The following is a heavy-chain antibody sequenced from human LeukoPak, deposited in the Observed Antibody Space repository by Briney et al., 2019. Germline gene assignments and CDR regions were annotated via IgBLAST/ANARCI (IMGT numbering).Heavy chain of an antibody. Sequence: SQTLSHTCTVPGGSISSGSYYWSWIRQPAGKGLEWIVRIYTSGRTNYNPSLKSRVTISVDTSKNQFSLKLSSVTAADTAVYYCARDWADCSGGSCYHNWFDPWGQGTLVTVSS. V-gene: IGHV4-61*02. CDR1: GGSISSGSYY. J-gene: IGHJ5*02. CDR2: IYTSGRT. CDR3: ARDWADCSGGSCYHNWFDP. D-gene: IGHD2-15*01.